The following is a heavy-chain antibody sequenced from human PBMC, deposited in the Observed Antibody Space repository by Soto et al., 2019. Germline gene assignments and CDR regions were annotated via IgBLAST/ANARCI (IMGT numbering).Heavy chain of an antibody. CDR2: INHSGST. Sequence: SETLSLTCAVYGGSFSGYYWSWIRQPPGKGLEWIGEINHSGSTNYNPSLKSRVTISVDTSKNQFSLKLSSVTAADTAVYYCAIPQGGYDRDYGMDVWGQGTTVTVSS. D-gene: IGHD3-3*01. CDR3: AIPQGGYDRDYGMDV. J-gene: IGHJ6*02. CDR1: GGSFSGYY. V-gene: IGHV4-34*01.